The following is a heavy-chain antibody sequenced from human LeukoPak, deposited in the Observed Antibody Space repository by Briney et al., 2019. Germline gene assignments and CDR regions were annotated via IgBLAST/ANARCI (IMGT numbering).Heavy chain of an antibody. V-gene: IGHV3-53*01. CDR2: IYSGGIT. D-gene: IGHD2-2*03. J-gene: IGHJ4*02. Sequence: PGGSLRLSCATSGFAVSNNYMSWVRQAPGKGLEWVSIIYSGGITYYVDSVKGRFTISRDNSKNTLYLQMNSLRVEDTAVYYCTRDSTTFRFGYWGQGTLVTVSS. CDR1: GFAVSNNY. CDR3: TRDSTTFRFGY.